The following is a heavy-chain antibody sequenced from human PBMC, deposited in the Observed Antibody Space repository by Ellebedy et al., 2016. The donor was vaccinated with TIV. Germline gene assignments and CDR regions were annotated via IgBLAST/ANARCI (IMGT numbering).Heavy chain of an antibody. Sequence: GESLKISCTASGFIFSSRCLHWVRQAPGRGLEWVSSITSNSLYKTYRDSVKGRFTISRDNARNSLSLQMDSLRAEDTAVYYCATGRGEGGLPSFFDLWGQGTLVSVST. D-gene: IGHD3-10*01. CDR2: ITSNSLYK. J-gene: IGHJ4*02. CDR3: ATGRGEGGLPSFFDL. CDR1: GFIFSSRC. V-gene: IGHV3-21*01.